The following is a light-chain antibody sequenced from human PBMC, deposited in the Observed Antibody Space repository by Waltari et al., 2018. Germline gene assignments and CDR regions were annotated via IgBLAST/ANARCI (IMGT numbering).Light chain of an antibody. J-gene: IGKJ2*02. Sequence: DIQLTQSPSFLSASVGDRVTITCRASQGINSFLAWYQQKPGKAPKLLIYAASTVQSGVPSRFSGSGSGTEFTLTISSLQPEDFAAYSCQQLSTYPWTFGQGTRLEIK. CDR2: AAS. V-gene: IGKV1-9*01. CDR3: QQLSTYPWT. CDR1: QGINSF.